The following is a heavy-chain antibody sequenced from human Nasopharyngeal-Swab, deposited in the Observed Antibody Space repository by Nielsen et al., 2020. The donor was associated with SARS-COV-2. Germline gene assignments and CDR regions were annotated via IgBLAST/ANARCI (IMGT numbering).Heavy chain of an antibody. V-gene: IGHV4-39*01. CDR3: ATQGYDSSGYLCGY. CDR1: GGSISSSSYY. CDR2: IYYSGST. J-gene: IGHJ4*02. D-gene: IGHD3-22*01. Sequence: SETLSLTCTVSGGSISSSSYYWGWVRQPPGKGLEWIGSIYYSGSTYYNPSLKSRVTISVDTSKNQFSLKLSSVTAADTAVYYCATQGYDSSGYLCGYWGQGTLVTVSS.